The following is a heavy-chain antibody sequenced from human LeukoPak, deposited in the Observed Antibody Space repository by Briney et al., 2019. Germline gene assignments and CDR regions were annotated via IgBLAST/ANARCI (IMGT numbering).Heavy chain of an antibody. CDR2: ISYDGSNK. J-gene: IGHJ4*02. CDR3: AKPIGYCSGGSCYETHFDY. V-gene: IGHV3-30-3*01. CDR1: GFTFSSYA. Sequence: GGSLRLSCAASGFTFSSYAMHWVRQAPGKGLEWVAVISYDGSNKYYADSVKGRFTISRDNSKNTLYLQMNSLRAEDTAVYYCAKPIGYCSGGSCYETHFDYWGQGTLVTVSS. D-gene: IGHD2-15*01.